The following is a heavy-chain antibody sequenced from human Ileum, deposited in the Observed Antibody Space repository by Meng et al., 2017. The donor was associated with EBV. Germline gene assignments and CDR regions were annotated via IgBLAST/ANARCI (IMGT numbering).Heavy chain of an antibody. CDR1: GGSISSSDW. Sequence: QVELQESGPGRVKPSGTLSLTCAVSGGSISSSDWWSWVRQPPGKGLEWIGEIYRGGGTNYNASLKSRVTISVDTSKNHFSLKLNSVTAADTAVYYCARVRVIPAAIGFDYWGQGTLVTVSS. D-gene: IGHD2-2*02. J-gene: IGHJ4*02. V-gene: IGHV4-4*02. CDR2: IYRGGGT. CDR3: ARVRVIPAAIGFDY.